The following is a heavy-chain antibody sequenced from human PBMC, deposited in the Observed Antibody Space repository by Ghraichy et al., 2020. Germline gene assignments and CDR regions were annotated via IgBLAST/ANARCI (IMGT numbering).Heavy chain of an antibody. CDR2: INAGNGNT. Sequence: ASVKVSCKASGYTFTTYTIHWVRQAPGQRLEWMGWINAGNGNTKYSQKFQGRVTITRDTSASTAYMELSSLRSEDTAVYYCARVRESYCGGDCYGAFDIWGQGTMVTISS. J-gene: IGHJ3*02. D-gene: IGHD2-21*02. CDR1: GYTFTTYT. CDR3: ARVRESYCGGDCYGAFDI. V-gene: IGHV1-3*01.